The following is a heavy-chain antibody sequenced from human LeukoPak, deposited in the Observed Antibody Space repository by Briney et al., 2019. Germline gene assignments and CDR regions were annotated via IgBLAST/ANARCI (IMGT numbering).Heavy chain of an antibody. CDR3: ALASSSSRYAYFDY. CDR2: INPNSGGT. Sequence: WINPNSGGTNYAQKFQGRVTMTRDTSISTAYMELSRLRSDDTAVYYCALASSSSRYAYFDYWGQGTLVTVSS. J-gene: IGHJ4*02. V-gene: IGHV1-2*02. D-gene: IGHD6-13*01.